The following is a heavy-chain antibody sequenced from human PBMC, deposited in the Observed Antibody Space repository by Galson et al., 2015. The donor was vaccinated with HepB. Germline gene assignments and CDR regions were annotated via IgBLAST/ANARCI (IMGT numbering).Heavy chain of an antibody. Sequence: SLRLSCAASGFTFSSYGMSWVRQAPGKGLEWVSGLSGSGVTTNYADSVKGRFTISRDNSKNTLYLQMNSLRAEDTAVYYCAKNSGFSNSGRYSFDYWGQGTLVTVSS. D-gene: IGHD1-26*01. CDR1: GFTFSSYG. J-gene: IGHJ4*02. CDR2: LSGSGVTT. V-gene: IGHV3-23*01. CDR3: AKNSGFSNSGRYSFDY.